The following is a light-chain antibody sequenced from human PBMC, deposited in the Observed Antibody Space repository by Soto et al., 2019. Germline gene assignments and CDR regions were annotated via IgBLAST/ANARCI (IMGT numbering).Light chain of an antibody. CDR3: HQSGISPLT. V-gene: IGKV3-20*01. CDR1: QSLNSNF. J-gene: IGKJ3*01. CDR2: STS. Sequence: EVVWTQFPNTLSLSPGERANLSCRSSQSLNSNFLVWYQQKPGQAPRLLISSTSHRATGIPDRFSGSGSGTDFTLTISRLEPEDFAVYYCHQSGISPLTFGPGTNVDI.